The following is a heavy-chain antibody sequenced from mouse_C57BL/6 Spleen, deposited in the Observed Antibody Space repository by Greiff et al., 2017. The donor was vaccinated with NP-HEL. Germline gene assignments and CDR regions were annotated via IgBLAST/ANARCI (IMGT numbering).Heavy chain of an antibody. CDR2: IYPGDGDT. D-gene: IGHD2-1*01. V-gene: IGHV1-80*01. Sequence: QVQLQQSGAELVKPGASVKISCKASGYAFSSYWMNWVKQRPGKGLEWIGQIYPGDGDTNYNGKFKGKATLTADKSSSTAYMQLSSLTSEDSAVYFCASIYYGNSYAMDYWGQGTSVTVSS. CDR3: ASIYYGNSYAMDY. CDR1: GYAFSSYW. J-gene: IGHJ4*01.